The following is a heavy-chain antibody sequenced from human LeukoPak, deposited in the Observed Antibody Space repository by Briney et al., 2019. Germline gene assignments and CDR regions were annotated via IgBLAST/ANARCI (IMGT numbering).Heavy chain of an antibody. CDR1: GGSFSGYY. V-gene: IGHV4-34*09. CDR2: IYYSGST. CDR3: ARGRDCSSTSCYFDY. D-gene: IGHD2-2*01. Sequence: TSETLSLTCAVYGGSFSGYYWSWIRQPPGKGLEWIGYIYYSGSTYYNPSLKSRVTISVDTSKNQFSLKLSSVTAADTAVYYCARGRDCSSTSCYFDYWGQGTLVTVSS. J-gene: IGHJ4*02.